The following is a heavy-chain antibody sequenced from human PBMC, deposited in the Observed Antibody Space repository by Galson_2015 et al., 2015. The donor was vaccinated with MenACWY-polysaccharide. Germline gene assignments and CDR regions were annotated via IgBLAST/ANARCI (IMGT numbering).Heavy chain of an antibody. V-gene: IGHV3-33*01. J-gene: IGHJ2*01. CDR2: IWHDGSKK. CDR1: GLTFSDYG. CDR3: ARDISSWYFDL. Sequence: SLRLSCAASGLTFSDYGMHWVRLAPGKGLEWVAVIWHDGSKKFYVDSVKGRFTISRDNSKSTLSLQMNSLRAEDTAVYYCARDISSWYFDLWGRGTLVTVSS.